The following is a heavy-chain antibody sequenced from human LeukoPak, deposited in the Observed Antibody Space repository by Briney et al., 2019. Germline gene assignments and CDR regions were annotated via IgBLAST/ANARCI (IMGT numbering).Heavy chain of an antibody. Sequence: PSETLSLTCAVYGGSFSGYYWSWIRQPPGKGLEWIGEINHSGSTNYNPSLKSRVTISVDTSKNRFSLKLSSVTAADTAVYYCASQGAGGNGPSAHNWFDPWGQGTLVTVSS. D-gene: IGHD4-23*01. CDR1: GGSFSGYY. V-gene: IGHV4-34*01. CDR2: INHSGST. J-gene: IGHJ5*02. CDR3: ASQGAGGNGPSAHNWFDP.